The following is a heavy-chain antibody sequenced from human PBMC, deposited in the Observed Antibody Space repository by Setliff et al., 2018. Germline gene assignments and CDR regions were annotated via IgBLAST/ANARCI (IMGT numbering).Heavy chain of an antibody. CDR3: ARDDPNHYDVSGYSVGYFDY. D-gene: IGHD3-22*01. J-gene: IGHJ4*02. V-gene: IGHV4-34*01. Sequence: SETLSLTCALYGGSFSGYSWSWRRQPPGKGLEWIGEINHSGSTNYNPSLKSRVTISVNTSKNQFSLNRTSVTAADTAVYYCARDDPNHYDVSGYSVGYFDYWGLGTLVTVSS. CDR1: GGSFSGYS. CDR2: INHSGST.